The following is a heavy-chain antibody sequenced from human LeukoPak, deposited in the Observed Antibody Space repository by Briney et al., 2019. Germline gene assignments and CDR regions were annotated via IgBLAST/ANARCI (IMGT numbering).Heavy chain of an antibody. D-gene: IGHD4-23*01. CDR3: ANAYGGNTGLFDY. CDR1: GITFSSYG. V-gene: IGHV3-30*18. J-gene: IGHJ4*02. CDR2: ISYDGSNK. Sequence: GGSLRLSCAASGITFSSYGMYWVRQAPGRGLEWVAVISYDGSNKYYADSVKGRFTISRDNSKNTLYLQMNSLRAEDTAVYYCANAYGGNTGLFDYWGQGTLVTVSS.